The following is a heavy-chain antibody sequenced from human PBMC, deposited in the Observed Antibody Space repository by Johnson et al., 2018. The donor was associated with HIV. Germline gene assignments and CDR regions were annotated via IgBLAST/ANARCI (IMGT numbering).Heavy chain of an antibody. CDR2: ISGSGGST. CDR1: GFTFSSYG. D-gene: IGHD3-10*01. CDR3: ARRGITIVADAFDI. J-gene: IGHJ3*02. Sequence: QVQLVESGGGVVPGGSLRLSCAASGFTFSSYGMHWVRQAPGKGLEWVSVISGSGGSTYYADSVKGRFTISRDNSKNTLYLQMYSLRAEDTAFYYCARRGITIVADAFDIWGQGTMVTVSS. V-gene: IGHV3-NL1*01.